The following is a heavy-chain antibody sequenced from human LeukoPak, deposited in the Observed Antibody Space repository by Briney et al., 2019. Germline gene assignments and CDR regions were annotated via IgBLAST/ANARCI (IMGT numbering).Heavy chain of an antibody. CDR2: ISAYNGNT. CDR1: GYTFTSYG. J-gene: IGHJ3*02. Sequence: ASVKVPCKASGYTFTSYGISWVRQAPGQGLEWMGWISAYNGNTNYAQKLQGRVTMTTDTSTSTAYMELRSLRSDDTAVYYCAREGHYSDTRAHAFEIRGQGTMVTVSS. V-gene: IGHV1-18*01. D-gene: IGHD3-22*01. CDR3: AREGHYSDTRAHAFEI.